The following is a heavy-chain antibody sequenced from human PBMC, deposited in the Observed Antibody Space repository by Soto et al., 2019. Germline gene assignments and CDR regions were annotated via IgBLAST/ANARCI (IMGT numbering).Heavy chain of an antibody. CDR1: GGSISRGGYY. D-gene: IGHD1-1*01. CDR2: IYYSGST. CDR3: ARWPQLEPRFDY. V-gene: IGHV4-31*03. Sequence: SETLSLTCTVSGGSISRGGYYWSWIRQHPGKGLEWIGYIYYSGSTYYNPSLKSRVTISVDTSKNQFSLKLSSVTAADTAVYYCARWPQLEPRFDYWGQGTLVTVSS. J-gene: IGHJ4*02.